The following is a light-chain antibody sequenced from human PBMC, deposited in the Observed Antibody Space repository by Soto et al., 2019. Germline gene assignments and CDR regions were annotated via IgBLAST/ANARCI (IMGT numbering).Light chain of an antibody. CDR3: CSYAGSSSFRVL. J-gene: IGLJ2*01. Sequence: QSVLTQPRSVSGSPGQSVTISCTGTNSDVGTYNYVSWYQQHPGKAPKLIIYDVTKRPSGVPDRFSGSESGNTASLIISGLQAADEAEYYCCCCSYAGSSSFRVLFGGGTKLTVL. CDR1: NSDVGTYNY. CDR2: DVT. V-gene: IGLV2-11*01.